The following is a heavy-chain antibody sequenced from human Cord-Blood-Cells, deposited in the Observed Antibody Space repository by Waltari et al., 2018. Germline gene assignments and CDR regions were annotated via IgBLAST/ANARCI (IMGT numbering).Heavy chain of an antibody. V-gene: IGHV4-30-4*08. CDR1: GGSISSGDYY. J-gene: IGHJ3*02. D-gene: IGHD3-10*01. Sequence: QVQLQESGPGLVKPSQTLSLTCTVSGGSISSGDYYWSWIRQPPGKGLGWIGYIYYSGSTYDNPSLKSRVTISVDTSKNQFSLKLSSVTAADTAVYYCARDLPMYYGSGSYYNEGAFDIWGQGTMVTVSS. CDR2: IYYSGST. CDR3: ARDLPMYYGSGSYYNEGAFDI.